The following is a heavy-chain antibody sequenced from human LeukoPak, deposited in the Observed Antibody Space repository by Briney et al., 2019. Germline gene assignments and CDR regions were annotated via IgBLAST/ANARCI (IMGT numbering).Heavy chain of an antibody. V-gene: IGHV3-21*01. CDR1: GGSISSSS. CDR3: ARDEGYCSGGSCYVDY. Sequence: ETLSLTCTVSGGSISSSSYYWGWIRQPPGKGLEWVSSISSSSSYIYYADSVKGRFTISRDNAKNSLYLQMNSLRAEDTAVYYCARDEGYCSGGSCYVDYWGQGTLVTVSS. D-gene: IGHD2-15*01. J-gene: IGHJ4*02. CDR2: ISSSSSYI.